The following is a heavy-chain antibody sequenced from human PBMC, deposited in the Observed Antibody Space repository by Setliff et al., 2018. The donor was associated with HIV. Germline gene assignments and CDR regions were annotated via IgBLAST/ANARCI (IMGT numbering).Heavy chain of an antibody. V-gene: IGHV1-8*01. CDR1: GYTLTELS. J-gene: IGHJ6*03. Sequence: ASVKVSCKISGYTLTELSIHWVRQAPGKGLEWMGWMNPNSGVTGYALKFHDRVTMTRDASISTAYLELRTLTSEDTAVYYCASGKGVGGVVITDGLDVWGKGTTVTV. CDR3: ASGKGVGGVVITDGLDV. CDR2: MNPNSGVT. D-gene: IGHD3-10*01.